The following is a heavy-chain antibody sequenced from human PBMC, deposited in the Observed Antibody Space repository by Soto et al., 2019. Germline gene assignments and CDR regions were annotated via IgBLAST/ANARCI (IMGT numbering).Heavy chain of an antibody. J-gene: IGHJ3*02. CDR3: AKDNISGWGSYRWQGAFDI. CDR1: GVTFDDYA. Sequence: PGGSMRLSCAASGVTFDDYAMHWVRQAPGKGLEWVSGISWNSGSIGYADSVKGRFTISRDNAKNSLYLQMNSLRAEDTALYYCAKDNISGWGSYRWQGAFDIWGQGTMVTVSS. D-gene: IGHD3-16*02. CDR2: ISWNSGSI. V-gene: IGHV3-9*01.